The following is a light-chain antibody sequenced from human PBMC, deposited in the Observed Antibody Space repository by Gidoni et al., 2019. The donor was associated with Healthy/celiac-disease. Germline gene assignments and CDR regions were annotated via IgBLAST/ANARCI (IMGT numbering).Light chain of an antibody. CDR2: GAS. CDR1: QSVSSSY. J-gene: IGKJ1*01. CDR3: QQYGSSPTWT. Sequence: DIVLTQSPGTLSLSPGERATLSCRASQSVSSSYLAWYQQKPGQAPRLIIYGASSRATCIPDRFSGSGSGTDFTLTISRLEPEDFAVYYCQQYGSSPTWTFGQGTKVEIK. V-gene: IGKV3-20*01.